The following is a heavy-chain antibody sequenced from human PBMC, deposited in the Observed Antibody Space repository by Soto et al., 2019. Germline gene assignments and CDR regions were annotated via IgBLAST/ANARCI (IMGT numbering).Heavy chain of an antibody. V-gene: IGHV3-48*02. Sequence: EVQLVESGGGLVQPGQSLRVSCAASGFSFSSYSMNWVRQAPGKGLEWISYINSSKTYKWYAESVKGRFTISRDNAKNSLSLQMNSLRDEDTAVYYCVRDSGWAFDIWGLGTMVTVSS. CDR2: INSSKTYK. J-gene: IGHJ3*02. D-gene: IGHD6-19*01. CDR3: VRDSGWAFDI. CDR1: GFSFSSYS.